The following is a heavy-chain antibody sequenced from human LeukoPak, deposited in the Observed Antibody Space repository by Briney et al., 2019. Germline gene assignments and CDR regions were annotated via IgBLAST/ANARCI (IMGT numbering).Heavy chain of an antibody. J-gene: IGHJ4*02. CDR1: GFTFSSYS. D-gene: IGHD6-19*01. CDR2: ISSSSTI. V-gene: IGHV3-48*01. Sequence: GGSLRLSCAASGFTFSSYSMNWVRQAPGKGLEWVSYISSSSTIYYADSVKGRFTISRDNAKNPLYLQMNSLRAEDTAVYYCARGYKGVAVAVPFDYWGQGTLVTVSS. CDR3: ARGYKGVAVAVPFDY.